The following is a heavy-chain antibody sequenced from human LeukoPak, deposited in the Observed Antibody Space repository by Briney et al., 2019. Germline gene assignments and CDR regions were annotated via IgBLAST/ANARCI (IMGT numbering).Heavy chain of an antibody. Sequence: GGSLRLSCAASGISFSTYGMHWVRQAPGKGLEWVSYISSSSSTIYYADSVKGRFTISRDNAKNSLYLQMNSLRDEDTAVYYCARDSAFDIWGQGTLVTVSS. CDR1: GISFSTYG. CDR2: ISSSSSTI. J-gene: IGHJ3*02. V-gene: IGHV3-48*02. CDR3: ARDSAFDI.